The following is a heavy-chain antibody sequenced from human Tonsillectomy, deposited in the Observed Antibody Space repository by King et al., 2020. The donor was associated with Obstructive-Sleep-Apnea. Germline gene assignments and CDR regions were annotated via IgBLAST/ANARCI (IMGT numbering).Heavy chain of an antibody. CDR3: AKDLGRNFDWFNYLDY. CDR2: ITGSGDST. Sequence: VQLVESGGGLVQPGGSLRLSCAVSGITFNSFAMTWVRQAPGKGLEWVSAITGSGDSTYYADSVKGRFTVSRENSKNMLYLQMNSLSAEDTAVYYRAKDLGRNFDWFNYLDYWGQGTLVTVSS. D-gene: IGHD3-9*01. J-gene: IGHJ4*02. V-gene: IGHV3-23*04. CDR1: GITFNSFA.